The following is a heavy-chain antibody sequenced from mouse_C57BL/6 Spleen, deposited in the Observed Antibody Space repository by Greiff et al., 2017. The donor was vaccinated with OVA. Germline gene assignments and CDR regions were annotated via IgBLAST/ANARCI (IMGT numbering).Heavy chain of an antibody. D-gene: IGHD1-1*01. Sequence: VQLQQSGPELVKPGASVKISCKASGYSFTGYYMNWVKQSPEKSLEWIGEINPSTGGTTYNQKFKAKATLTVDKSSSTAYMQLKSLTSEDSAVYYCALYYGSSYSAWFAYWGQGTLVTVSA. CDR3: ALYYGSSYSAWFAY. CDR1: GYSFTGYY. CDR2: INPSTGGT. V-gene: IGHV1-42*01. J-gene: IGHJ3*01.